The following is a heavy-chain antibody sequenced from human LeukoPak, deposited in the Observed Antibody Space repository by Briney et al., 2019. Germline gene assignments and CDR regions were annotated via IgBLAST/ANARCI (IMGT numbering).Heavy chain of an antibody. J-gene: IGHJ2*01. V-gene: IGHV3-48*01. Sequence: GGSLRLSCGASGFTFSTHGMIWVRQAPGKGQEWVSYISTRIATIYYADSVKGRFTISRDDARNPLFLQMHSLRAGDTAVYYCARGRGPTVTTWYFDLWGRGTLVTVSS. CDR1: GFTFSTHG. CDR3: ARGRGPTVTTWYFDL. D-gene: IGHD4-17*01. CDR2: ISTRIATI.